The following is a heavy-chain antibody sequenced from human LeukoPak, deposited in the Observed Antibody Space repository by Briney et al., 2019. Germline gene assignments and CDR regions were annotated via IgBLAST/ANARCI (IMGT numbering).Heavy chain of an antibody. J-gene: IGHJ2*01. CDR3: AKDRRAILGYFDL. CDR1: GFTLSSYS. CDR2: TDGSGGTT. V-gene: IGHV3-23*01. Sequence: PGGSLRLSCAASGFTLSSYSMNWVRQAPGKGLEWVSATDGSGGTTYYADSVKGRFTISRDNSKNALYLQMNSLRAEDTAVYYCAKDRRAILGYFDLWGRGTLVTVSS.